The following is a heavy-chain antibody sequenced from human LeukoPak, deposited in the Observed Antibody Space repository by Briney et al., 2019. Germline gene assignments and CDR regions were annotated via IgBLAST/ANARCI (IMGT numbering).Heavy chain of an antibody. CDR1: GGSFSGYY. CDR3: ARVMRLRYSGSYQSSFDY. CDR2: INHSGST. J-gene: IGHJ4*02. V-gene: IGHV4-34*01. D-gene: IGHD1-26*01. Sequence: SETLSLTCAVYGGSFSGYYWSWIRQPPGKGLEWIGEINHSGSTNYNPSLKSRVTISVDTSKKQSSLKLSAWTAAATAVYYCARVMRLRYSGSYQSSFDYWGQGTLVTVSS.